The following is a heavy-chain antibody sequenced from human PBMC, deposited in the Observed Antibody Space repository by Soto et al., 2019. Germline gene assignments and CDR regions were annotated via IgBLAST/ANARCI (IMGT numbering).Heavy chain of an antibody. D-gene: IGHD2-15*01. V-gene: IGHV1-3*01. CDR2: INGGNGNT. CDR3: ARDRDCSGGGCSSWGGLWFDP. CDR1: GYTFSSYS. Sequence: ASVKVSCKASGYTFSSYSMHWVRQAPGQGLEWMGWINGGNGNTKYSQKFQGRVTITSDTSASTAYMELSSLTSEDTAVYYCARDRDCSGGGCSSWGGLWFDPWGQGTLVTVSS. J-gene: IGHJ5*02.